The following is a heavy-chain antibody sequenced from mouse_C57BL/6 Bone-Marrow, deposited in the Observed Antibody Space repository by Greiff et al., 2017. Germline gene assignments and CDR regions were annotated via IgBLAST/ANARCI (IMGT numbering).Heavy chain of an antibody. CDR2: IHPNSGST. CDR1: GYTFTSYW. V-gene: IGHV1-64*01. D-gene: IGHD2-2*01. Sequence: QVQLQQPGAELVKPGASVKLSCKASGYTFTSYWMHWVKQRPGQGLEWIGMIHPNSGSTNYNEKFKSKATLTVDKSSSTAYMQLSSLTSEDSAVYYCARDLLWLRGSFYWGQGTLVTVSA. J-gene: IGHJ3*01. CDR3: ARDLLWLRGSFY.